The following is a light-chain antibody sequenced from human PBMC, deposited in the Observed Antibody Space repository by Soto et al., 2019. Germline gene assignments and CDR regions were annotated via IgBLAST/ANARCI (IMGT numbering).Light chain of an antibody. CDR3: AAWDDSLSGPV. CDR2: SNN. J-gene: IGLJ1*01. CDR1: SSNIGNYY. Sequence: QSVLTQPPSASGTPGQRVTISCSGSSSNIGNYYVYWYQHLPGTAPKLLIHSNNQRPSGVPDRFSGSKSGTSASLAISGLRSEDEADYYCAAWDDSLSGPVFGTGTKLT. V-gene: IGLV1-47*02.